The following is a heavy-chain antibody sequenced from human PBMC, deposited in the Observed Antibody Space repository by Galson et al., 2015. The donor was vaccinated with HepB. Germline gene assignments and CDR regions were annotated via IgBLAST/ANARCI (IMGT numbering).Heavy chain of an antibody. V-gene: IGHV1-18*04. CDR1: GYSFINYG. J-gene: IGHJ4*02. Sequence: SVKVSCKASGYSFINYGITWVRQAPGQGLEWMGWISGYKDNTDYAQKFQDRITLTTDTSTSTTYMELRSLRPDDTAVYYCARARYSSSPPDYWGQGTLVTVSS. CDR3: ARARYSSSPPDY. D-gene: IGHD4-11*01. CDR2: ISGYKDNT.